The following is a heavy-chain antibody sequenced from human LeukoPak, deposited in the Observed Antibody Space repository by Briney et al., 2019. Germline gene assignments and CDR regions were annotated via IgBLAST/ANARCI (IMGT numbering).Heavy chain of an antibody. Sequence: PSETLSLTCTVSGGSISSYFWTWIRQPPGKGLEWIGYIYYIGSTNYNPSLKSRVTVSVDTSKNQFSLRLSSVTAADTAVYYCASTRRDGYPFDYWGQGTLVTVSS. CDR2: IYYIGST. J-gene: IGHJ4*02. V-gene: IGHV4-59*01. D-gene: IGHD5-24*01. CDR3: ASTRRDGYPFDY. CDR1: GGSISSYF.